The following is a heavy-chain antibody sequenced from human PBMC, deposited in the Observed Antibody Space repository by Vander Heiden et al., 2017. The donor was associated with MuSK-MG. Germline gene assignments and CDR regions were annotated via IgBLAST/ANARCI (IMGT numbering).Heavy chain of an antibody. CDR3: ARVIAGSGYSPPRYYFDY. J-gene: IGHJ4*01. Sequence: QVQLVQSGAEVKKPGSSVKVSCKASGGTFSSYAFSWVRQAPGQGLEWMGGIIPIFGTANYAQKFQGRVTITADKSTSTAYMELSSLRSEETAVYYCARVIAGSGYSPPRYYFDYWGHGSLVTVSS. CDR1: GGTFSSYA. D-gene: IGHD3-9*01. V-gene: IGHV1-69*06. CDR2: IIPIFGTA.